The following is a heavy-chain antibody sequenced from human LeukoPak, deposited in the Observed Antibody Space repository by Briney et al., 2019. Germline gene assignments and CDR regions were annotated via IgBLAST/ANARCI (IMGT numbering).Heavy chain of an antibody. CDR1: GFTFSRYA. V-gene: IGHV3-33*08. J-gene: IGHJ3*02. CDR3: ARDWYYYDSSGYSNDAFDI. Sequence: PGGSLRLSCAASGFTFSRYAMHWVRQAPGKGLEWVAVIWYDGSNKYYADSVKGRFTISRDNSKNTLYLQMNSLRAEDTAVYYCARDWYYYDSSGYSNDAFDIWGQGTMVTVSS. D-gene: IGHD3-22*01. CDR2: IWYDGSNK.